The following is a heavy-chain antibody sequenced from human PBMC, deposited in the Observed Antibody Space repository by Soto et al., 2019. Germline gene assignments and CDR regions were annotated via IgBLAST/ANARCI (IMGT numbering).Heavy chain of an antibody. V-gene: IGHV1-18*01. CDR2: ISAYNGNT. D-gene: IGHD4-17*01. J-gene: IGHJ4*02. Sequence: ASVKVSWKACGYTFTSYGIRSVHHAPGQGLEWMGWISAYNGNTNYAQKLQGRVTMTTDTSTSTAYMELRSLRSDDTAVYFCERDQDLIYGGKYFDYWGKRTLVIVSS. CDR1: GYTFTSYG. CDR3: ERDQDLIYGGKYFDY.